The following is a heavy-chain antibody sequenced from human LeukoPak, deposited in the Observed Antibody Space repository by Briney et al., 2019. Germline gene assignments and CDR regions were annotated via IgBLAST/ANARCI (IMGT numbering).Heavy chain of an antibody. D-gene: IGHD3-22*01. J-gene: IGHJ4*02. CDR2: ISAYNGNT. CDR1: GYTLTSYG. Sequence: ASVKVSCKASGYTLTSYGISWVRQAPGQGLEWMGWISAYNGNTNYAQKLQGRVTMTTDTSTSTAYMELRSLRSDDTAVYYCERDPYDSSGTWSDYWGQGTLVTGSS. CDR3: ERDPYDSSGTWSDY. V-gene: IGHV1-18*01.